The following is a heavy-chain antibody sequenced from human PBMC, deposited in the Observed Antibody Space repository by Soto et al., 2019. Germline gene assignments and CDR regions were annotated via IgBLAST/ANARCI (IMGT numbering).Heavy chain of an antibody. J-gene: IGHJ4*02. Sequence: PGGSLRLSCAASGFTFSSYGMHWVRQAPGKGLEWVAVIWYDGSNKYYADSVKGRFTISRDNSKNTLYLQMNSLRAEDTAVYYCARVAQLEPHYFDYWGQGTLVTVSS. CDR3: ARVAQLEPHYFDY. CDR1: GFTFSSYG. V-gene: IGHV3-33*01. CDR2: IWYDGSNK. D-gene: IGHD1-1*01.